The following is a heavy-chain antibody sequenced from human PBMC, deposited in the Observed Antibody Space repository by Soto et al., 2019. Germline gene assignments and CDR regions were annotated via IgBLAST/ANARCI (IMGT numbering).Heavy chain of an antibody. V-gene: IGHV3-30-3*01. CDR2: ISYDGSNK. CDR1: GFTFSSYA. Sequence: QVQLVESGGGVVQPGRSLRLSCAASGFTFSSYAMHWVRQAPGKGLEWVAVISYDGSNKYYADSVKGRFTISRDNSKNTLYLQMNSLRAEDTAVNYCAREGQRITIFGVVTYYGMDVWGQGTTVTVSS. CDR3: AREGQRITIFGVVTYYGMDV. D-gene: IGHD3-3*01. J-gene: IGHJ6*02.